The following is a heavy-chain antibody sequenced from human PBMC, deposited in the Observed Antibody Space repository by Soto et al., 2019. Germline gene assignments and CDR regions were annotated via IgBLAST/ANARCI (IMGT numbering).Heavy chain of an antibody. D-gene: IGHD6-19*01. CDR3: VSHRNYIVVSGSFFDY. V-gene: IGHV4-30-2*03. J-gene: IGHJ4*02. CDR2: IYHSGST. Sequence: SETLSLTCAVSGGSISSGGYSWSWIRQPPGKGMEWIGYIYHSGSTYYNPSLKSRVTVSVDTSKNHFSLKLTSVTAADTVVYFCVSHRNYIVVSGSFFDYWSQGTLVTVSS. CDR1: GGSISSGGYS.